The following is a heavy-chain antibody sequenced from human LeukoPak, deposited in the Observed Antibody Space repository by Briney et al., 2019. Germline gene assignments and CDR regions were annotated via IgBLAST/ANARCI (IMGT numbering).Heavy chain of an antibody. D-gene: IGHD2-21*02. CDR2: ISGSGGST. V-gene: IGHV3-23*01. J-gene: IGHJ4*02. CDR1: GFTFSSYA. Sequence: GGSLRLSCAASGFTFSSYAMSWVRQAPGKGLELVSAISGSGGSTYYEDSVKGRFTISRDNSKNTLYLQMNSLRAEDTAVYCCAKARHIVVVTAIPFDYWGQGTLVTVSS. CDR3: AKARHIVVVTAIPFDY.